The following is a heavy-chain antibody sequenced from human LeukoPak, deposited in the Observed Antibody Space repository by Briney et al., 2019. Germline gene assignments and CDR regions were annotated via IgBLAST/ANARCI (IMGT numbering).Heavy chain of an antibody. CDR2: IYYSGST. Sequence: TSETLSLTCTVSGGSISSYHWNWIRQPPGKGLEWIGYIYYSGSTNYNPPLKSRLTISVDTSKNQFSLKLSSVTAADTAVYYCARGPRISLVRGALELDYWGQGTLVTVSS. CDR3: ARGPRISLVRGALELDY. D-gene: IGHD3-10*01. CDR1: GGSISSYH. J-gene: IGHJ4*02. V-gene: IGHV4-59*01.